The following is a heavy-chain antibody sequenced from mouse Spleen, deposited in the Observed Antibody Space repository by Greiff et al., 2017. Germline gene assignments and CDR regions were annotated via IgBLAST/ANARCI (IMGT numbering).Heavy chain of an antibody. J-gene: IGHJ4*01. D-gene: IGHD1-1*01. Sequence: QVHVKQSGAELVRPGTSVKLSCKASGYTFTSYWMHWVKQRPGQGLEWIGVIDPSDSYTNYNQKFKGKATLTVDTSSSTAYMQLSSLTSEDSAVYYCARTTVVATGAMDYWGQGTSVTVSS. CDR2: IDPSDSYT. CDR3: ARTTVVATGAMDY. V-gene: IGHV1-59*01. CDR1: GYTFTSYW.